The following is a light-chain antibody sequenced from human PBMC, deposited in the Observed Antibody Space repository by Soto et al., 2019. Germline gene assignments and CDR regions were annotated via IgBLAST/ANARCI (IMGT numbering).Light chain of an antibody. J-gene: IGLJ1*01. CDR1: SSDVGGYNY. V-gene: IGLV2-14*03. CDR2: DVS. Sequence: QSALTQPASVSGSPGQSITISCTGTSSDVGGYNYVSWYQQHPGKVPKLMIYDVSDRPSGVSNRFSGSKSGNTASLTISGLQAEDEADYYCSSFTRSNSYVFGTGTKVTVL. CDR3: SSFTRSNSYV.